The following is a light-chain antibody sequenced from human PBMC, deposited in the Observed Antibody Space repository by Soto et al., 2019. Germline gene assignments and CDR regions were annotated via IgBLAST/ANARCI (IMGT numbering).Light chain of an antibody. V-gene: IGKV3-11*01. Sequence: EIVLTQSPATLSSSPGERATLSCRASQSVSSNLAWYQQKPGQAPRLLIYDASNRAAGIPARFSGSGSGTDFTLTVSSLEPEDFAVYYCQQFSSSPWTFGQGTKVEI. J-gene: IGKJ1*01. CDR3: QQFSSSPWT. CDR2: DAS. CDR1: QSVSSN.